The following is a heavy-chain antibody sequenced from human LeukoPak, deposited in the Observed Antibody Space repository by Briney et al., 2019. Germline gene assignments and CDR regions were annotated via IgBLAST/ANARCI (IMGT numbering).Heavy chain of an antibody. CDR3: ARGDNYVFDV. CDR2: ISHDGST. Sequence: SETLSLTCAVYGGSFSGYYWSWARQPPGKGLEWIGEISHDGSTNYNPSLKSRVTISVDKSNNHFSLKLTSVTAADTAMYYCARGDNYVFDVWGRGTLVSVSS. V-gene: IGHV4-34*01. CDR1: GGSFSGYY. D-gene: IGHD5-24*01. J-gene: IGHJ2*01.